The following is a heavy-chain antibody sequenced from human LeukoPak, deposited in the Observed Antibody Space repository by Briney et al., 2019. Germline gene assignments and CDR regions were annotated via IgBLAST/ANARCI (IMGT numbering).Heavy chain of an antibody. J-gene: IGHJ4*02. CDR2: IYLTGNT. CDR1: GYSLSNNYY. Sequence: SETLSLTCTVSGYSLSNNYYWGWVRLPPGKGLEWIGNIYLTGNTYYNPSLKSRVTISIDTSKNQISLRLSSVTAADTAVYYCARNRYFDWQEFDYWGQGALVTVSS. CDR3: ARNRYFDWQEFDY. V-gene: IGHV4-38-2*02. D-gene: IGHD3-9*01.